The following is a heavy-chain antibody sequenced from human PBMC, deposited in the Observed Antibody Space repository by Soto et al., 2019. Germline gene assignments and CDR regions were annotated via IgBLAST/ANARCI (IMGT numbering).Heavy chain of an antibody. CDR1: GASINSGGYY. CDR3: ATGDAWEALLAY. CDR2: IYFSGST. D-gene: IGHD4-17*01. J-gene: IGHJ4*02. V-gene: IGHV4-31*03. Sequence: TSETLSLTCTVSGASINSGGYYWSWIRQLPGKGLEWIGYIYFSGSTYYNPSLGSRVTISLDTSQNQFSLKLNSVTAADTAVYYCATGDAWEALLAYWGQGTLVTVSS.